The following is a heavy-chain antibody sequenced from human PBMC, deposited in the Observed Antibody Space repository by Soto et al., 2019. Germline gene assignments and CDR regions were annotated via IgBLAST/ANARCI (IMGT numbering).Heavy chain of an antibody. CDR3: WGPRYYDFWSGPQTYYYGMDV. D-gene: IGHD3-3*01. J-gene: IGHJ6*02. Sequence: GGSLRLSCAASGFTFSSYAMHWVRQAPGKGLEWVAVISYDGSNKYYADSVKGRFTISRDNSKNTLYLQMNSLRAEDTAVYYCWGPRYYDFWSGPQTYYYGMDVWGQGTTVTVSS. V-gene: IGHV3-30-3*01. CDR2: ISYDGSNK. CDR1: GFTFSSYA.